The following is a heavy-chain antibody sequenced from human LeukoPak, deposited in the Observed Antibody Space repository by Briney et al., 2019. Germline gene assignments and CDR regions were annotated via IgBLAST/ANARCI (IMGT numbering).Heavy chain of an antibody. Sequence: GESLKISCEGSGYSFTSYWIGWVRQMPGKGLERMGIIYPGDSDTRYSPSFQGQVTISADKSISTAYLQWSSLKASDTAMYYCARRSSFSSVNWFDPWGQGTLVTVSS. CDR2: IYPGDSDT. V-gene: IGHV5-51*01. J-gene: IGHJ5*02. CDR1: GYSFTSYW. CDR3: ARRSSFSSVNWFDP. D-gene: IGHD6-6*01.